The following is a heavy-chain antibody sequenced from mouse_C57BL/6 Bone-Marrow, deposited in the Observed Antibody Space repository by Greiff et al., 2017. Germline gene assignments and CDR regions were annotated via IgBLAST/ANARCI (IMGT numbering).Heavy chain of an antibody. CDR3: ARRYFDV. CDR1: GYSIPSDY. V-gene: IGHV3-8*01. Sequence: EVQLQESGPGLAKPSQTLSLTCSVTGYSIPSDYWNWIRKFPGNKLEYMGYISYSGSTYYNPSLKSRISITRDTSKNQYYLQLNSVTTEDTATYYCARRYFDVWGTGTTVTVSS. J-gene: IGHJ1*03. CDR2: ISYSGST.